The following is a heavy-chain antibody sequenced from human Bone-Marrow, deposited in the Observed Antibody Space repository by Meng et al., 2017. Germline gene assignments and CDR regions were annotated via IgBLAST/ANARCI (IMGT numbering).Heavy chain of an antibody. V-gene: IGHV4-34*01. J-gene: IGHJ4*02. CDR1: GVSFSDYY. Sequence: HQQQGGAGLLKPSSTLSLTCVVSGVSFSDYYWSWIRQPPGKGLEWIGEINHSGSTNYNPSLESRATISVDTSQNNLSLKLSSVTAADSAVYYCARGPTTMAHDFDYWGQGTLVTVSS. CDR2: INHSGST. CDR3: ARGPTTMAHDFDY. D-gene: IGHD4-11*01.